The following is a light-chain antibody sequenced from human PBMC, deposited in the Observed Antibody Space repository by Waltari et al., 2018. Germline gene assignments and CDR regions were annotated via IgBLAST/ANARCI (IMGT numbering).Light chain of an antibody. CDR1: QEITRW. Sequence: DIEMTQSPSSVSASVGDSVTITCRASQEITRWLAWYQQRPGKAPKLLIYGVSTLQRGVPSIFSGSHSGTNFTLTISTLQPDDFATYYCQQAQSLPITFGQGTRLEIK. CDR3: QQAQSLPIT. V-gene: IGKV1-12*01. J-gene: IGKJ5*01. CDR2: GVS.